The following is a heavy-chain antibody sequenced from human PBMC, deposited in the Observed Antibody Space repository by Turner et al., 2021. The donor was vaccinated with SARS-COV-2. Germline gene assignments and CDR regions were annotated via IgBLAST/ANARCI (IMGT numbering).Heavy chain of an antibody. D-gene: IGHD3-22*01. CDR2: ISYDGRNK. CDR1: GFTFSSHA. Sequence: QVLLVESGGGVVQPGRSLRLSCSASGFTFSSHAMNWVRRAQGKGLEWVAVISYDGRNKYYADSVKGRLTISRDNSKNTLYLQMNSLRAEDTAVYYCARDKTGGYYGPLDYWGQGTLVTVSS. J-gene: IGHJ4*02. CDR3: ARDKTGGYYGPLDY. V-gene: IGHV3-30*04.